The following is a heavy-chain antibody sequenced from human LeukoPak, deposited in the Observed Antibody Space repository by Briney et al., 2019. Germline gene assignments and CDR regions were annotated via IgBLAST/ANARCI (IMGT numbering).Heavy chain of an antibody. J-gene: IGHJ5*02. V-gene: IGHV3-48*03. CDR1: GFTISSYE. CDR3: ARGTGYCLDP. CDR2: ISSSGSTI. Sequence: AGGSLRLSCAASGFTISSYEMNWVRQAPGKGLEWVSYISSSGSTIYYADSVEGRFTLSSDNAKNSLYLQMNSLRAEDTAVYYCARGTGYCLDPWGQGTLVTVSS. D-gene: IGHD7-27*01.